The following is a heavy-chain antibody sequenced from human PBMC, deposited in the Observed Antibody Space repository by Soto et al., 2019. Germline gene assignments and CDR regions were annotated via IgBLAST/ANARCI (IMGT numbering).Heavy chain of an antibody. CDR3: TRPYGDYEGYYYYGMDV. J-gene: IGHJ6*02. V-gene: IGHV3-73*01. D-gene: IGHD4-17*01. CDR2: IRSKANSYAT. Sequence: PGGSLRLSCAASGFTFSGSAMHWVRQASGKGLEWVGRIRSKANSYATAYAASVKGRFTISRDDSKNTAYLQMNSLKTEDTAVYYCTRPYGDYEGYYYYGMDVWGQGTTVTAP. CDR1: GFTFSGSA.